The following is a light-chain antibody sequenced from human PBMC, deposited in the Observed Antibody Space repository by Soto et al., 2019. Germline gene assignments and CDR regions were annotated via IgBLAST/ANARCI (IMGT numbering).Light chain of an antibody. V-gene: IGKV3-20*01. J-gene: IGKJ1*01. CDR3: HQYGTSPKT. CDR2: GVS. Sequence: EIVLTQSPGTLSLSPGERGTLSCRASQSVSSSYLAWYQDKPGQAPRLLIYGVSIRATGIPDRFSGSGSGTHFTLTISRLEPKDFSVYYCHQYGTSPKTFGQGTKVEIK. CDR1: QSVSSSY.